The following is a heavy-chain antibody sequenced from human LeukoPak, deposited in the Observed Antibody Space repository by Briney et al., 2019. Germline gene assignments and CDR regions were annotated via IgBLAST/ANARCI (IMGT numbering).Heavy chain of an antibody. J-gene: IGHJ4*02. CDR3: ARGGPRIAAADFDY. Sequence: SVKVSCKASGGTFSSYAISWVRQAPGQGLEWMGRIIPILGIANYAKKFQGRVTITADKSTSTAYMELSSLRSEDTAVYYCARGGPRIAAADFDYWGQGTLVTVSS. D-gene: IGHD6-13*01. CDR2: IIPILGIA. V-gene: IGHV1-69*04. CDR1: GGTFSSYA.